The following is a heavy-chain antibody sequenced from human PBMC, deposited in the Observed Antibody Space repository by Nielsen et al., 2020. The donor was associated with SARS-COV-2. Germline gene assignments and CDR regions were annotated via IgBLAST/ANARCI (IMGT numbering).Heavy chain of an antibody. J-gene: IGHJ6*02. CDR3: ARDASGSYDDYYYYGMDV. CDR1: GFTFSSYA. D-gene: IGHD1-26*01. CDR2: ISGSGGST. V-gene: IGHV3-23*01. Sequence: GESLKISCAASGFTFSSYAMSWVRQAPGKGLEWVSAISGSGGSTYYADSVKGRFTISRDNSKNTLYLQMNSLRAEDTAVYYCARDASGSYDDYYYYGMDVWGQGTTVTVSS.